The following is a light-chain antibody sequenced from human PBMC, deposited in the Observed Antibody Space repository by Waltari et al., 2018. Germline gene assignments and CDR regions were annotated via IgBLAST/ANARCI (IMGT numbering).Light chain of an antibody. J-gene: IGLJ2*01. CDR2: EVS. Sequence: QSALTQPPSASGSPGQPLTISCTGTSSDVGGSNYVSWYQQHPGKASKPMIHEVSKRPSGVPDRFSGSKSGNTASLTVSGLRAEDEADYYCSSYAGNNNVVFGGGTKLTVL. CDR3: SSYAGNNNVV. CDR1: SSDVGGSNY. V-gene: IGLV2-8*01.